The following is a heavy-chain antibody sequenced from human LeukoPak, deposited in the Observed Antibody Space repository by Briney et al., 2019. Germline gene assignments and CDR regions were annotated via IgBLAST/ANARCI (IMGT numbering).Heavy chain of an antibody. CDR3: ARDLSSSGWSPFDY. J-gene: IGHJ4*02. CDR2: IIPIFGTA. CDR1: GGTFSSYA. D-gene: IGHD6-19*01. V-gene: IGHV1-69*01. Sequence: ASLKVSCKASGGTFSSYAISWVRQAPGQGLEWMGEIIPIFGTANYAQTFQGRVTITADESTSTAYMELSSLRSEDTAVYYCARDLSSSGWSPFDYWGQGTLVTVSS.